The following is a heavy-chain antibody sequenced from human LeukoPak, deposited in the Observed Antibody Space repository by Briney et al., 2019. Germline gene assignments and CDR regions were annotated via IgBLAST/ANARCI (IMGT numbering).Heavy chain of an antibody. J-gene: IGHJ4*02. Sequence: PGGSLRLSCAASGLTFSSYAMSWVGQAPGKGLEWVSAISGSGGSTYYADSVKGRYTISTDNAKNTPYLQMNSLRAEDTAVYYCARMGYDILTGYNSRIDYWGQGTLVTVSS. CDR2: ISGSGGST. CDR3: ARMGYDILTGYNSRIDY. V-gene: IGHV3-23*01. D-gene: IGHD3-9*01. CDR1: GLTFSSYA.